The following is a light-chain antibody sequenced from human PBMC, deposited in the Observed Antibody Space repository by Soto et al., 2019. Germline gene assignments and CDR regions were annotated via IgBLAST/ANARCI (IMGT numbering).Light chain of an antibody. V-gene: IGLV1-44*01. CDR1: ISNIGSNT. J-gene: IGLJ3*02. CDR3: AAWDDSLNAPV. Sequence: QSVLTQPPSASGTPGQRVTISCSGSISNIGSNTVTWYHHLPGTAPKVLIYTNDQRPSGVPDRFSGSKSGTSASLAISGLQSDDEADYYCAAWDDSLNAPVFGGGTKVIVL. CDR2: TND.